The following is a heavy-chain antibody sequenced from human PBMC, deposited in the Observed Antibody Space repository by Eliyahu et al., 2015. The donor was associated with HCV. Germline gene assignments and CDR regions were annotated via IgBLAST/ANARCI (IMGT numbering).Heavy chain of an antibody. Sequence: EVQLVESGGGLVQPGGSLRLSCAASGFTVSSYYMSWVRQAPGKGLQGVSVIYGGGRTYYADSVKGRFTLSRDNSRNTLYLQMNSLRVEDTAVYYCARARYSTGWWDAFDIWGQGTMVTVSS. V-gene: IGHV3-66*01. J-gene: IGHJ3*02. CDR3: ARARYSTGWWDAFDI. CDR2: IYGGGRT. D-gene: IGHD6-19*01. CDR1: GFTVSSYY.